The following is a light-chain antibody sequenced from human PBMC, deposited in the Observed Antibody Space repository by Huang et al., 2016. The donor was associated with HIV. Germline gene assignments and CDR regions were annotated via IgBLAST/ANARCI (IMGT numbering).Light chain of an antibody. J-gene: IGKJ1*01. CDR2: KAS. CDR1: QSISTW. Sequence: DVQMAQSPSTLSASVGDRVTITCRASQSISTWLAWYQQKPGKAPKVLIYKASTLESGVPPRFSGSASGTEFTLTITSLQPDDFATYYCQQYYSYSTFGQRTKVEI. V-gene: IGKV1-5*03. CDR3: QQYYSYST.